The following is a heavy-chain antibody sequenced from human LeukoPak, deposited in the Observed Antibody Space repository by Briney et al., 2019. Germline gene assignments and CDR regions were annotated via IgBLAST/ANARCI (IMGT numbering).Heavy chain of an antibody. D-gene: IGHD5-18*01. V-gene: IGHV4-61*02. CDR2: IYTSGGT. CDR1: GGSISSGSYY. Sequence: SQTLSLTCTVSGGSISSGSYYWSWIRQPAGKGLEWIGRIYTSGGTNYNPSLKSRVTISVDTSKNQFSLKLSSVTAADTAVYYCARDFHVDTAMVIVPWGQGTLVTVSS. CDR3: ARDFHVDTAMVIVP. J-gene: IGHJ5*02.